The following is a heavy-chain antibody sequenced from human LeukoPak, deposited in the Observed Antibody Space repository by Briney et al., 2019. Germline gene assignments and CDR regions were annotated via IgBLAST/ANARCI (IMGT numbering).Heavy chain of an antibody. Sequence: PGGPLRLSCAASGFTFSSYWMHWVRQAPGKGLVWVSRINTDGSSTSYADSVKGRFTISRDNAKNTLYLQMNSLRAEDTAVYYCARDERIAVAGTVIDYWGQGTLVTVSS. CDR1: GFTFSSYW. CDR2: INTDGSST. D-gene: IGHD6-19*01. CDR3: ARDERIAVAGTVIDY. J-gene: IGHJ4*02. V-gene: IGHV3-74*01.